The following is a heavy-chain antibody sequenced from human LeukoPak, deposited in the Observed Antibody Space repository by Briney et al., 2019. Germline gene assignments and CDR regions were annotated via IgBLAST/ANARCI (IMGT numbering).Heavy chain of an antibody. D-gene: IGHD3-22*01. CDR3: TTGGYYDSSGYYWSRTEYFQH. CDR1: GFTFSNAW. V-gene: IGHV3-15*01. CDR2: IKSKTDGWTT. J-gene: IGHJ1*01. Sequence: GGSLRLSCAASGFTFSNAWMSWVRQAPGKGLEWVGRIKSKTDGWTTDYAAPVKGRFTISRDDSKNTLYLQMNSLKTEDTAVYYCTTGGYYDSSGYYWSRTEYFQHWGQGTLVTVSS.